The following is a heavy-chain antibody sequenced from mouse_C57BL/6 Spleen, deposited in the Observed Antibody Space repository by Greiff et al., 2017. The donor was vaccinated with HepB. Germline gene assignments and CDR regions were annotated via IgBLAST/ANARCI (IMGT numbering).Heavy chain of an antibody. CDR3: ASGGGRFAY. Sequence: VKLVESGPGLVAPSQSLSITCTVSGFSLTSYGVDWVRQSPGKGLEWLGVIWGVGSTNYNSALKSRLSISKDNYKSQVFLKMNSLQTDDTAMYYCASGGGRFAYWGQGTLVTVSA. CDR2: IWGVGST. CDR1: GFSLTSYG. J-gene: IGHJ3*01. V-gene: IGHV2-6*01.